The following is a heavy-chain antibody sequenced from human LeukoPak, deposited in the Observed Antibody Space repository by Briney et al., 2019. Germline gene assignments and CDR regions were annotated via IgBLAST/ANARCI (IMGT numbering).Heavy chain of an antibody. V-gene: IGHV3-53*01. CDR3: ARDLPGYSSGWYSGY. CDR1: GFTVSSNY. J-gene: IGHJ4*02. Sequence: GGSLRLSCAASGFTVSSNYMNWVRQAPGKGLEWVSVIYSGGSTYYADSVKGRFTISRDNSKNTLYLQMNSLRAEDTAVYYCARDLPGYSSGWYSGYWGQGTLVTVSS. D-gene: IGHD6-19*01. CDR2: IYSGGST.